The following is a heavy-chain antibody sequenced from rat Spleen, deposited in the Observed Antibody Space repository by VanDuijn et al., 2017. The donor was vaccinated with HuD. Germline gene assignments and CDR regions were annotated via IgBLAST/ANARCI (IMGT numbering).Heavy chain of an antibody. Sequence: EVQLVESGGGLVQLGRSLKLSCAASGFTFSSFPMAWVRQAPTKGLEWVATISASGGSTYFRDSVKGRFTISRDVTKTTLYLQMSSLRSEDTATYYCTRGRVYFGYTGFEYWGQGVMVTVSS. J-gene: IGHJ2*01. V-gene: IGHV5-46*01. CDR2: ISASGGST. D-gene: IGHD4-3*01. CDR3: TRGRVYFGYTGFEY. CDR1: GFTFSSFP.